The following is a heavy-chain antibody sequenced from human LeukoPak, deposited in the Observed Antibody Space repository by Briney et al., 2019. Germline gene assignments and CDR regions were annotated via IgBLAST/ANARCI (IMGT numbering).Heavy chain of an antibody. J-gene: IGHJ2*01. Sequence: PGGSLRLSCAASQFTFSNYAMSWFRQAPGKGLEWVSAISGNGNTTYFGDSVTGRFTISRDNPKNTVYLQMNSLSAEDTAVYYCAKGPAPYCSGGSCYSPHWYFDLWGRGTLVTVSS. CDR2: ISGNGNTT. V-gene: IGHV3-23*01. D-gene: IGHD2-15*01. CDR3: AKGPAPYCSGGSCYSPHWYFDL. CDR1: QFTFSNYA.